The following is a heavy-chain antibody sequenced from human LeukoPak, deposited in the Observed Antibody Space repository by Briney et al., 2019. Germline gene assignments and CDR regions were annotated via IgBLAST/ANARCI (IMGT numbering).Heavy chain of an antibody. CDR1: GFTFSHYG. CDR2: IWSDGTDK. J-gene: IGHJ4*02. Sequence: PGGSLRLSCATSGFTFSHYGMHWVRQASGKGLEWVAVIWSDGTDKYYGDSVKGRFTISRDNSKKTVYLQMNSLRVEDTAVYYCAKDAQRGFDFSNSLESWGQGTLVTVSS. V-gene: IGHV3-33*06. D-gene: IGHD4-11*01. CDR3: AKDAQRGFDFSNSLES.